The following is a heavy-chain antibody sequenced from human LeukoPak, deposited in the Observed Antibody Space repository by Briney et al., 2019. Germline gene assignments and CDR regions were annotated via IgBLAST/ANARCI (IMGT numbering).Heavy chain of an antibody. D-gene: IGHD4/OR15-4a*01. V-gene: IGHV4-39*01. CDR2: LNFRGSL. J-gene: IGHJ4*02. Sequence: TSETLSLTCTVSGGSITSGDYYWNWVRQPPGKGLEWIGNLNFRGSLFYHPSLKSRLTMSADPSQNQFSLRLMSVTAADTAVYYCATRTYRAHFDHWGQGTLVTVSS. CDR1: GGSITSGDYY. CDR3: ATRTYRAHFDH.